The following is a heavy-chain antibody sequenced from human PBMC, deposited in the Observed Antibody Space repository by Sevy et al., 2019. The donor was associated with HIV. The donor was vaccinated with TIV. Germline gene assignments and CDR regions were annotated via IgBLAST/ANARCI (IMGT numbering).Heavy chain of an antibody. V-gene: IGHV1-18*01. J-gene: IGHJ4*02. D-gene: IGHD3-10*01. CDR1: GYPLSSYG. Sequence: ASVKVSCKASGYPLSSYGISWVRQAPGQGLEWMGWISADSGNSNYPQNLQGRVTMTTDTSTSTAYMELRSLRFDDTGVYYCARDLGGYGGNSIHYWGKGTLVTVS. CDR2: ISADSGNS. CDR3: ARDLGGYGGNSIHY.